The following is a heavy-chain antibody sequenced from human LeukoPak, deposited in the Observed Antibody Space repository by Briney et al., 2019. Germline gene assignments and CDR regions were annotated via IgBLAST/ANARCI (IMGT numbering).Heavy chain of an antibody. CDR3: ARALYYYGSGSYPLADI. CDR2: IYHSGST. D-gene: IGHD3-10*01. J-gene: IGHJ3*02. V-gene: IGHV4-4*02. Sequence: SETLSLTCAVSGGSISSSNWWSWVRQPPGKGLEWIGEIYHSGSTNYNPSLKGRVTISVDKSKNQFSLKLSSVTAADTAVYYCARALYYYGSGSYPLADIWGQGTMVTVSS. CDR1: GGSISSSNW.